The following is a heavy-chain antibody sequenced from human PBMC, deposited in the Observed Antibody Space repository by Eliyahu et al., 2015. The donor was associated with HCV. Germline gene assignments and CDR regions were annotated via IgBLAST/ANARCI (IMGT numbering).Heavy chain of an antibody. Sequence: QLVDSGGGLVQPGGSLTLSCAASGFAFSNFAMVWVRQAPGKGLEWVSTINDMXYAGGTTYYADSVKGRFTISRDDSKNTLWLQMNSLRADDTALYFCAKDYGSGSSSPLFGQWGQGTLVTVSS. CDR1: GFAFSNFA. V-gene: IGHV3-23*04. CDR3: AKDYGSGSSSPLFGQ. J-gene: IGHJ4*02. D-gene: IGHD3-10*01. CDR2: INDMXYAGGTT.